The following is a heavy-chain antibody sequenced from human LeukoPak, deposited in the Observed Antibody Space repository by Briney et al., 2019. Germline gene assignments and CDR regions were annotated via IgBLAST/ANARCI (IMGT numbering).Heavy chain of an antibody. CDR2: SNAGNGNT. Sequence: ASVKVSCKASGDTFTSYAMHWVRQAPGQRLECIGWSNAGNGNTKYSQEFQGRVTITRDTSASTAYMELSSLRSEDMAVYYCAAAITMIVVVIFYFDYWGQGTLVTVSS. J-gene: IGHJ4*02. CDR1: GDTFTSYA. D-gene: IGHD3-22*01. V-gene: IGHV1-3*02. CDR3: AAAITMIVVVIFYFDY.